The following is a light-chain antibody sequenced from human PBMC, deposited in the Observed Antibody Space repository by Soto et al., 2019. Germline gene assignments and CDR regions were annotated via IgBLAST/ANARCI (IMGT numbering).Light chain of an antibody. CDR2: AAS. CDR3: QQYITYHSFFT. Sequence: EILLTQSPVTLSLSPGERATLSCRASQSVSSSYLAWYQQKPGQAPRLLIYAASSRATGIPDRFSGSGSGTDFTLTISRLEPEDSAVYYCQQYITYHSFFTFGQGTRLEIK. V-gene: IGKV3-20*01. CDR1: QSVSSSY. J-gene: IGKJ5*01.